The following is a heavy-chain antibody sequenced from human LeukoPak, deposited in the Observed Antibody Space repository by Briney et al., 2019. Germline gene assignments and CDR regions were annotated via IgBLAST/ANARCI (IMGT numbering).Heavy chain of an antibody. D-gene: IGHD3-10*01. CDR3: ANSMVRGVFDY. CDR2: INHSGST. J-gene: IGHJ4*02. Sequence: SETLSLTCAVYGGSFSGYYWSWIRQPPGKGLEWIGEINHSGSTNYNPSLKSRVTISVDTSKNQFSQKLSSVTAADTAVYYCANSMVRGVFDYWGQGTLVTVSS. CDR1: GGSFSGYY. V-gene: IGHV4-34*01.